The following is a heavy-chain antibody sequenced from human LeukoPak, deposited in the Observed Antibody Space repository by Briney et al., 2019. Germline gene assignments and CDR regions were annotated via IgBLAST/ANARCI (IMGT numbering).Heavy chain of an antibody. CDR3: ARDVGALAYYFDY. J-gene: IGHJ4*02. CDR1: GFTVSSNY. CDR2: ICSGGTT. V-gene: IGHV3-53*01. Sequence: GGSLRLSCAASGFTVSSNYMSWVRQAPGKGLEWVSVICSGGTTYYADSVKGRFTISRDNSKNTLYLHMNSLRAEDAAVYYCARDVGALAYYFDYWGQGTLVTVSS. D-gene: IGHD2-15*01.